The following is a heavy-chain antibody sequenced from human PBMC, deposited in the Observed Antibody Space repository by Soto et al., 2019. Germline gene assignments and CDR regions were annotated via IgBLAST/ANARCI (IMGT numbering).Heavy chain of an antibody. D-gene: IGHD6-19*01. Sequence: PGESLKISCKGSGDSFISYWIIWVRQMPGKGLEWMGRIDPSDSYTNYSPSFQGHVTISADKSISTAYLQWSSLKASDTAMYYCARRKAVAGIGMDVWGQGTTVTVSS. CDR1: GDSFISYW. V-gene: IGHV5-10-1*01. J-gene: IGHJ6*02. CDR3: ARRKAVAGIGMDV. CDR2: IDPSDSYT.